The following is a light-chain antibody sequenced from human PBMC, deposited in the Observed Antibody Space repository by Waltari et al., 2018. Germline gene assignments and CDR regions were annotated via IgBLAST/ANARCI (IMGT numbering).Light chain of an antibody. CDR3: CSFTATHTLL. CDR2: DVT. CDR1: NNDVGASKF. V-gene: IGLV2-14*03. Sequence: QSALTQPASVSGSPGQSITISCTGTNNDVGASKFVSWYQQHPGRAPQLMFYDVTERPSGISYRFSGSKSANTASLTISGLLPEDEAIYYCCSFTATHTLLFGGVTTVTVL. J-gene: IGLJ2*01.